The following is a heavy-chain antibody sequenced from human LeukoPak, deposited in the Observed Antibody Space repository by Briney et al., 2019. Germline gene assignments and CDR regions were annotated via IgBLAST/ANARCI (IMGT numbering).Heavy chain of an antibody. D-gene: IGHD2-2*01. V-gene: IGHV3-7*03. Sequence: GGSLRLSCAASGFTSSSYWMSWVRQAPGKGLEWVANIKQDGSEKYYVDSVKGRFTISRDNAKNSLYLQMNSLRAEDTAVYYCARGSVVVPAAMLDYYGMDVWGQGTTVTVSS. CDR1: GFTSSSYW. J-gene: IGHJ6*02. CDR2: IKQDGSEK. CDR3: ARGSVVVPAAMLDYYGMDV.